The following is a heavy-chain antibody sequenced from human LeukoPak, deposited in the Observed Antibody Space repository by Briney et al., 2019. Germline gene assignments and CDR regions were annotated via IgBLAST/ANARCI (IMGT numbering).Heavy chain of an antibody. CDR2: IYSGGST. J-gene: IGHJ4*02. V-gene: IGHV3-53*01. CDR3: ARANTYYDFWKAFDY. CDR1: GFTVSSNY. Sequence: GGSLRLSCAASGFTVSSNYMSWVRQAPGKGLEWVSVIYSGGSTYYADSVKGRFTISRDNSKNTLYLQMNSLRAEDTAVYYCARANTYYDFWKAFDYWGQGTLVTVFS. D-gene: IGHD3-3*01.